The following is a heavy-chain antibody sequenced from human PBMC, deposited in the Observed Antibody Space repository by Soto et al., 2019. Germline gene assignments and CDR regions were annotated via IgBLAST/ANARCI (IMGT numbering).Heavy chain of an antibody. CDR1: GYSFTSYW. V-gene: IGHV5-51*01. J-gene: IGHJ4*02. CDR3: ARRSLSRDFGSGYYGLGVCYFDY. D-gene: IGHD3-3*01. CDR2: IYPGDSDT. Sequence: GESLKISCKGSGYSFTSYWIGWVRQMPGKGLEWMGIIYPGDSDTRYSPSFQGQVTISADKSISTAYLQWSSLKASDTAMYYCARRSLSRDFGSGYYGLGVCYFDYWGQGTLVTVSS.